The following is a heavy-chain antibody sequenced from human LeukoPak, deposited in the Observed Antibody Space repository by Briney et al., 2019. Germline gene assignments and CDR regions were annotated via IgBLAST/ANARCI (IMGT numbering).Heavy chain of an antibody. CDR1: GFTFSSYA. V-gene: IGHV3-23*01. CDR3: ARAGYCSGGSCYSPADY. J-gene: IGHJ4*02. CDR2: ISGSGGST. D-gene: IGHD2-15*01. Sequence: GSLRLSCAASGFTFSSYAMSWVRQAPGKGLEWVSAISGSGGSTYYADSVKGRFTISRDNSKNTLYLQMNSLRAEDTAVYYCARAGYCSGGSCYSPADYWGQGTLVTVSS.